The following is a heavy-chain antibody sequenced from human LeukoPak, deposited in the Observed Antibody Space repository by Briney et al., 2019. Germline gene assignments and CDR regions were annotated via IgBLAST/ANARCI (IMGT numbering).Heavy chain of an antibody. V-gene: IGHV4-59*08. CDR3: ARHSGIPGYYYYGMDV. CDR2: IYYSGST. J-gene: IGHJ6*02. CDR1: GGSIRSYY. Sequence: SETLSLTCTVSGGSIRSYYWSWIRQPPGKGLEWIGYIYYSGSTNYNPSLKSRVTISVDTSKNQFSLKLSSVTAADTAVYYCARHSGIPGYYYYGMDVWGQGTTVTVSS. D-gene: IGHD2-21*01.